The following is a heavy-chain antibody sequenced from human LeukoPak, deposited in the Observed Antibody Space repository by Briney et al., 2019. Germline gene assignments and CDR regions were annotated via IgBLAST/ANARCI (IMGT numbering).Heavy chain of an antibody. D-gene: IGHD3-10*01. CDR2: INPNSGGT. V-gene: IGHV1-2*02. J-gene: IGHJ4*02. CDR3: AGGSGLTVVY. Sequence: ASVKVSCKASGYTFTGYYMHWVRQAPGQGLEWMGWINPNSGGTNYAQKFQGRGTMTRDTSISTAYMELSRLRSDDTAAYYCAGGSGLTVVYWGQGTLVTVSS. CDR1: GYTFTGYY.